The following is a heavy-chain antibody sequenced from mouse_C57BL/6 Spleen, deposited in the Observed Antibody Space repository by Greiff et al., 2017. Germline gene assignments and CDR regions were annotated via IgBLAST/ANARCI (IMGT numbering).Heavy chain of an antibody. CDR3: ARRGGNWDGLDY. Sequence: LVESGPELVKPGASVKISCKASGYAFSSSWMNWVKQRPGKGLEWIGRIYPGDGDTNYNGKFKGKATLTADKSSSTAYMQRSSLTSEDSAVYFCARRGGNWDGLDYWGQGTTLTVSS. CDR1: GYAFSSSW. D-gene: IGHD4-1*01. V-gene: IGHV1-82*01. J-gene: IGHJ2*01. CDR2: IYPGDGDT.